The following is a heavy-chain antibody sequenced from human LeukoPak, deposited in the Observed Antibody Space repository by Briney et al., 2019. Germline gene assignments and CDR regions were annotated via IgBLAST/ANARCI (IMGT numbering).Heavy chain of an antibody. V-gene: IGHV3-23*01. CDR1: GFTFNNYA. Sequence: GGSLRLSCAASGFTFNNYAMNWVRQAPGKGLEWVSSISSIGGSTYYADSVKGRFTISRDNSKNTLYLQMNSLRAEDTAVYYCAKDIRYCSSTSCYGSYYYYGMDVWGQGTTVTVSS. CDR2: ISSIGGST. J-gene: IGHJ6*02. D-gene: IGHD2-2*01. CDR3: AKDIRYCSSTSCYGSYYYYGMDV.